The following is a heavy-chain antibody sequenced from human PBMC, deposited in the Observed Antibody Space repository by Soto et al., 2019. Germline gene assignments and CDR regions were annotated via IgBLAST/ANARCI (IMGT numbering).Heavy chain of an antibody. D-gene: IGHD3-10*01. Sequence: QVQLVQSGAEVKKPGSSVKVSCKASGGIFSTYAISWLRQAPGQGLEWRGGIIPLFGTPNYAQRFQGRVTITADESTSTADMELSRLRSEDTAVYYCARDRDDYGSGNYYNRIDFWGQGTLVTVSS. CDR2: IIPLFGTP. J-gene: IGHJ4*02. V-gene: IGHV1-69*01. CDR1: GGIFSTYA. CDR3: ARDRDDYGSGNYYNRIDF.